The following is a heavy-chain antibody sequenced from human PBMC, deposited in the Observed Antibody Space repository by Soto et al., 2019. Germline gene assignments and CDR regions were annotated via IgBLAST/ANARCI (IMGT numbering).Heavy chain of an antibody. CDR2: IYYSGST. V-gene: IGHV4-59*01. CDR1: GGSISSYY. J-gene: IGHJ5*02. Sequence: SETLSLTCTVSGGSISSYYWSWIRQPPGKGLEWIGYIYYSGSTNYNPSLKSRVTISVDTSKNQFSLKLSSVTAADTAVYYCARDRGSYSTSWSEYNWFDPWGQGTLVTVSS. CDR3: ARDRGSYSTSWSEYNWFDP. D-gene: IGHD6-13*01.